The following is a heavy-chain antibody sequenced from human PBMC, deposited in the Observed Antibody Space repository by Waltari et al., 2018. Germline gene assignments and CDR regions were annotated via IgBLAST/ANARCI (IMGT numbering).Heavy chain of an antibody. Sequence: QLQLQESGPGLVKPSETLSLTCTVSGGSISSSSYYWGWIRQPPGKGLEWIGSIYYSGSTYYNPSLKSRVTISVDTSKNQFSLKLSSVTAADTAVYYCARQGYCSGGSCVFDYWGQGTLVTVSS. D-gene: IGHD2-15*01. J-gene: IGHJ4*02. CDR2: IYYSGST. V-gene: IGHV4-39*01. CDR1: GGSISSSSYY. CDR3: ARQGYCSGGSCVFDY.